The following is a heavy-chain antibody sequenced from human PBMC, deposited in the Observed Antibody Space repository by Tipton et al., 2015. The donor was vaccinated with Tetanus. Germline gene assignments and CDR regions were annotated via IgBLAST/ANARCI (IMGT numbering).Heavy chain of an antibody. CDR2: ISGSSNYI. D-gene: IGHD5-12*01. CDR3: AKQWLRLDRGHFDY. Sequence: SGFTFSDYSMNWVRQAPGKGLEWVSSISGSSNYINYADSVKGRFTISRANARNSLYLQMNSLRDEDTAKYFCAKQWLRLDRGHFDYWGQGILVTVSS. V-gene: IGHV3-21*04. CDR1: GFTFSDYS. J-gene: IGHJ4*02.